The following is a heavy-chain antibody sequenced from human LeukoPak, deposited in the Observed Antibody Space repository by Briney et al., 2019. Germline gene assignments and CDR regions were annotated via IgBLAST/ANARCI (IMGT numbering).Heavy chain of an antibody. CDR3: ARGVIITLSYYYYYMDV. Sequence: SVKVSCKASGGTFSSYAISWVRQAPGQGLEWMGGIIPIFGTANYAQKFQGRVTITTDESTSTAYMELSSLRSEDTAVYYCARGVIITLSYYYYYMDVWGQGTMVTVSS. CDR1: GGTFSSYA. J-gene: IGHJ6*03. V-gene: IGHV1-69*05. D-gene: IGHD3-10*01. CDR2: IIPIFGTA.